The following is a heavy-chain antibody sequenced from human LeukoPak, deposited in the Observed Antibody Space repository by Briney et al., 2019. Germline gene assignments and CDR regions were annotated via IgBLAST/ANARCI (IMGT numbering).Heavy chain of an antibody. Sequence: GGSLRLSCAASGFTFSSYAMHWVRQAPGKGLEWVAVISYDGSNKYYADSVKGRFTISRDNSKNTLYLQMNSLRAEDTAVYYCARDGGGAAAGTFDPWGQGTLVTVFS. CDR3: ARDGGGAAAGTFDP. D-gene: IGHD6-13*01. J-gene: IGHJ5*02. V-gene: IGHV3-30-3*01. CDR1: GFTFSSYA. CDR2: ISYDGSNK.